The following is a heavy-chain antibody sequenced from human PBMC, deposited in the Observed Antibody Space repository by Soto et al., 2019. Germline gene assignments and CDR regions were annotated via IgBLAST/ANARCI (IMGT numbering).Heavy chain of an antibody. CDR2: ISAYNGNT. CDR3: ARGGYSYGLEAFDI. D-gene: IGHD5-18*01. CDR1: TFSLCG. V-gene: IGHV1-18*01. Sequence: TFSLCGTQCARPATGQGLEWMGWISAYNGNTNYAQKLQGRVTMTTDTSTSTAYMELRSLRSDDTAVYYCARGGYSYGLEAFDIWGQGTMVTVSS. J-gene: IGHJ3*02.